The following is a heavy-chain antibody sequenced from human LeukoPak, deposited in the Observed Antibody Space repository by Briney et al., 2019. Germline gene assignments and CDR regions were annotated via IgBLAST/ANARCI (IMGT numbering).Heavy chain of an antibody. CDR3: ARGGCSSTSCYLFDY. CDR2: ISSSSSYI. V-gene: IGHV3-21*01. CDR1: GFTFSSYS. Sequence: GGSLRLSCAASGFTFSSYSMNWVRQAPGKGLEWVSSISSSSSYIYYADSVKGRFTISRDNDKNSLYLQMNSLRAEDTAVYYCARGGCSSTSCYLFDYWGQGTLVSVSS. D-gene: IGHD2-2*01. J-gene: IGHJ4*02.